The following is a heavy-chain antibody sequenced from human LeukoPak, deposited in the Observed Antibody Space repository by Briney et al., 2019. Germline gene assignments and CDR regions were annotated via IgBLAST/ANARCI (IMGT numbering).Heavy chain of an antibody. CDR1: GFTFSGSA. J-gene: IGHJ4*02. D-gene: IGHD3-22*01. Sequence: PGGSLRLSCAASGFTFSGSAMHWVRQASAKGLEWVGRIRSKANSYATEYAASVKGRFTISRGDSKNTEYLQMNSLKTEDTAVYYCTRHATYYYDSSGYSEYWGQGTLVTVSS. V-gene: IGHV3-73*01. CDR3: TRHATYYYDSSGYSEY. CDR2: IRSKANSYAT.